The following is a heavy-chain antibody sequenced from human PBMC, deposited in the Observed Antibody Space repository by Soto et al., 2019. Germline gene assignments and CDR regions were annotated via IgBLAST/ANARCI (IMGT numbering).Heavy chain of an antibody. CDR3: ARLRRGTTVTTNYYYYYMDV. D-gene: IGHD4-17*01. J-gene: IGHJ6*03. CDR2: IYYSGST. CDR1: GGSISSSSYY. Sequence: SETLSLTCTVSGGSISSSSYYWGWIRQPPGKGLEWIGSIYYSGSTYYHPSLKSRVTISVDTSKNQFSLKLSSVTAADTAVYYCARLRRGTTVTTNYYYYYMDVWGKGTTVTVSS. V-gene: IGHV4-39*01.